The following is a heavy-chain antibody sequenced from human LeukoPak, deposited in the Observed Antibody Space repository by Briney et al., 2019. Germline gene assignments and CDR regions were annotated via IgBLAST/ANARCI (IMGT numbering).Heavy chain of an antibody. CDR2: IYYSGST. CDR3: ARGELAARWFDP. Sequence: SETLSLTYTVSGGSISSGGYYWSWIRQHPGKGLEWIGYIYYSGSTYYNPSLTSRVTISVDTSKNQFSLKLSSVTAADTAVYYCARGELAARWFDPWGQGTLVTVSS. J-gene: IGHJ5*02. CDR1: GGSISSGGYY. D-gene: IGHD6-6*01. V-gene: IGHV4-31*03.